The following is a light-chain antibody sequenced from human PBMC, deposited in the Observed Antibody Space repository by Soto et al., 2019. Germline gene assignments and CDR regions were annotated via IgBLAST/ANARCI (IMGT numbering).Light chain of an antibody. CDR3: QAYDYSLTAFV. J-gene: IGLJ3*02. CDR2: GNR. Sequence: QPVLTQPPSVSGAPGQRVTNSCTGNNSNLGAGYDVHWYQQLPGAAPKLVIFGNRNRPSGVPERFSGSKSGTSASLAITGLQAEDEADYYCQAYDYSLTAFVFGGGTKLTVL. CDR1: NSNLGAGYD. V-gene: IGLV1-40*01.